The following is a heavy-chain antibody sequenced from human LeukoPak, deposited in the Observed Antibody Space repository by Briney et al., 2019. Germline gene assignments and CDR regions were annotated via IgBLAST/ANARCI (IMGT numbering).Heavy chain of an antibody. Sequence: GRSLRLSCAGSGFIFNNYAMHWVRQPPGKGLEWVSGISWNSGSIDYADSVKGRFTISRDNAKNSLYLQMDSLRAEDTAVYYCARDFDRSGDYHHFDVWGQGTLVTVSS. D-gene: IGHD3-3*01. J-gene: IGHJ4*02. CDR3: ARDFDRSGDYHHFDV. CDR2: ISWNSGSI. V-gene: IGHV3-9*01. CDR1: GFIFNNYA.